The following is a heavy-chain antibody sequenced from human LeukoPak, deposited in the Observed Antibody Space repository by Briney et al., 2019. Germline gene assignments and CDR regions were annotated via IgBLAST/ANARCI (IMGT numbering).Heavy chain of an antibody. CDR3: AAGIDYGGNSF. CDR2: ISGYNGNT. V-gene: IGHV1-18*01. Sequence: ASVKVSCKASGYTFTSYGISWVRQAPGQGLEWMGWISGYNGNTNYAQKVQGRVTMTADTSTSTAFMELRSLRSDDTAMYYCAAGIDYGGNSFWGQGTLVTVSS. CDR1: GYTFTSYG. D-gene: IGHD4-23*01. J-gene: IGHJ4*02.